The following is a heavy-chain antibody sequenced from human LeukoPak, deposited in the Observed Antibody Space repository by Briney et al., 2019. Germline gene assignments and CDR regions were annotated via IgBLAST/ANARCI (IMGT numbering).Heavy chain of an antibody. Sequence: SQTLSLTGTVSGDSITSGSYYWAWIRQHAGKGLEWIGYIYYTGGTHYNPSLKSRLTISVDTSENHFSLKLSSVTAADTAIYFRARAPGAFDIWGQGTMVTVSS. CDR3: ARAPGAFDI. CDR1: GDSITSGSYY. CDR2: IYYTGGT. V-gene: IGHV4-31*03. J-gene: IGHJ3*02.